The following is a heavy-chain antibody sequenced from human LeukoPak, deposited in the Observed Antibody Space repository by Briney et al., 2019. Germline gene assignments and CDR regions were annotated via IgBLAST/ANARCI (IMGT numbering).Heavy chain of an antibody. D-gene: IGHD3-10*01. CDR2: IIPIFGTA. CDR3: ASLRYYGSGSYLSD. J-gene: IGHJ4*02. CDR1: GGTFSSYA. Sequence: SVKVSCKASGGTFSSYAISSVRQAPGQGLEWMGGIIPIFGTANYAQKFQGRVTITADESTSTAYMELSSLRSEDTAVYYCASLRYYGSGSYLSDWGQGTLVTVSS. V-gene: IGHV1-69*13.